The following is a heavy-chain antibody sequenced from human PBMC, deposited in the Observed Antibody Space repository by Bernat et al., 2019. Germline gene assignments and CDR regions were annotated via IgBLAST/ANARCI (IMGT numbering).Heavy chain of an antibody. V-gene: IGHV4-59*02. CDR3: ARGGTLGDFCDF. J-gene: IGHJ4*02. Sequence: QVQLQESGPGLVKASETMSLTCSVSGGPVSGYYWGWIRQPPGKGLEWVAYISNSGSTNYNPSLKSRVTISVDTSKNQFSLRLSSVTAADTAVYYCARGGTLGDFCDFWGQGTLVTVSS. CDR1: GGPVSGYY. D-gene: IGHD2/OR15-2a*01. CDR2: ISNSGST.